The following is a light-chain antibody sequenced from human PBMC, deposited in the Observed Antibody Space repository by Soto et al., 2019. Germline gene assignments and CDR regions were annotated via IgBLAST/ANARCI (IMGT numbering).Light chain of an antibody. CDR1: QNIYIW. V-gene: IGKV1-5*03. CDR2: KAS. CDR3: QQYNGLPTWT. J-gene: IGKJ1*01. Sequence: DLQMTQSPSTLSASVGDRVTITCRASQNIYIWLAWYQKKPGKAPNLLIYKASTLQSGVPSRFSGNGSGTEFTLTIISLQPDDSATYYCQQYNGLPTWTFGQGTKVDIK.